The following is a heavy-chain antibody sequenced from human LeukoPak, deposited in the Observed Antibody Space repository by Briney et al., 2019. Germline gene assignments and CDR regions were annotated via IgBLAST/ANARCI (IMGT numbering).Heavy chain of an antibody. J-gene: IGHJ3*02. V-gene: IGHV3-21*01. CDR1: GFTFSSYS. CDR2: ISSSSSYI. D-gene: IGHD1-14*01. CDR3: ARDETGAQDAFDI. Sequence: GGSLRLSCAASGFTFSSYSMNWVRQAPGKGLEWVSSISSSSSYIYYADSVKGGFTIPRDNAKNSLYLQMNSLGAEDTAVYYCARDETGAQDAFDIWGQGTMVTVSS.